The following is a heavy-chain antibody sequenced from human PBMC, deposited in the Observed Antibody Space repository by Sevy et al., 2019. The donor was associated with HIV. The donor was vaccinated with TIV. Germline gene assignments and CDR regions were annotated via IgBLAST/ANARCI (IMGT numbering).Heavy chain of an antibody. Sequence: GGSLRLSCVASGFTFKTYTLNWLRQAPGKAPEWVSSITSYGKFMYYTDSLKGRITISRDDATNSVFLQMVGLTAEDTAVYYCARDRDPTYSGEVFDFLGRGTLVTVSS. J-gene: IGHJ4*02. CDR1: GFTFKTYT. D-gene: IGHD2-15*01. CDR3: ARDRDPTYSGEVFDF. V-gene: IGHV3-21*06. CDR2: ITSYGKFM.